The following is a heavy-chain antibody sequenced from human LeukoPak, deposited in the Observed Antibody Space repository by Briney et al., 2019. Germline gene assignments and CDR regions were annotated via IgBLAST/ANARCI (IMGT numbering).Heavy chain of an antibody. V-gene: IGHV1-8*03. D-gene: IGHD3-10*01. Sequence: ASVKVSCKASGYTFTSYDINWVRQAPGQGLEWMGWMNPNSGNTGYAQKFQGRVTLTRNTSINTAYMELSSLRSDDTAVYYCARDLSAIWFGISHFDLWGRGTLVTVSS. CDR3: ARDLSAIWFGISHFDL. CDR1: GYTFTSYD. J-gene: IGHJ2*01. CDR2: MNPNSGNT.